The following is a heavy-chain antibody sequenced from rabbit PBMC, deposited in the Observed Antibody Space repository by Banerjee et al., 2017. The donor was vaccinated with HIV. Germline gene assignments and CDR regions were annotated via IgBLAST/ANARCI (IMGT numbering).Heavy chain of an antibody. V-gene: IGHV1S40*01. CDR2: IDNGRIST. CDR1: GFTLSSNW. Sequence: QSLEESGGDLVKPGASLTLTCTASGFTLSSNWMCWVRQAPGKGLEWIACIDNGRISTDYASWAKGRFTISKTSSTTVTLQMTSLTAADTAAYFCARGGYGFHYFDLWGPGTLVTVS. CDR3: ARGGYGFHYFDL. J-gene: IGHJ4*01. D-gene: IGHD6-1*01.